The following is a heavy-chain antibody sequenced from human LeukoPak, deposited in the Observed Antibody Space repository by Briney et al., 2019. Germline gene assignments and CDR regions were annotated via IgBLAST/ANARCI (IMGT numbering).Heavy chain of an antibody. CDR2: IRYDGSNK. D-gene: IGHD1-26*01. J-gene: IGHJ4*02. CDR3: AKDISGSYFY. Sequence: GGSLSPSCAASELTFSSIWMSWVRQPPGRGLEWVAFIRYDGSNKYYADSVKGRFTISRDNSKNTLYLQMNSLRAEDTAVYYCAKDISGSYFYWGQGTLVTVSS. V-gene: IGHV3-30*02. CDR1: ELTFSSIW.